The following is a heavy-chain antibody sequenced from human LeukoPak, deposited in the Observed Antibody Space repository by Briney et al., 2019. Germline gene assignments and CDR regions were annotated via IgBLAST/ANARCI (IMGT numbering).Heavy chain of an antibody. CDR2: IYYSGGT. V-gene: IGHV4-59*01. J-gene: IGHJ4*02. D-gene: IGHD5-12*01. CDR3: ARGDIVATIPYYFDY. Sequence: SETLSLXCTVSGGSNSSYYWSWIRQPPGKGLEWIGYIYYSGGTNYNPSLKNRVTISVDTSKNQFSLKLSSVTAADTAVYYCARGDIVATIPYYFDYWGQGTLVTVSS. CDR1: GGSNSSYY.